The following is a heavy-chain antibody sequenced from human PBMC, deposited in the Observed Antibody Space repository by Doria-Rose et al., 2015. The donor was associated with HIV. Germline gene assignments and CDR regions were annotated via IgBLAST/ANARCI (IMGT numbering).Heavy chain of an antibody. D-gene: IGHD3-22*01. J-gene: IGHJ4*01. CDR3: ARRGGSSGSRIDD. Sequence: VKVSCTASGYTFTSSGINWVRHPPGHGLEWMGWMNPNSGNTGFAQKFQGRVTMTRNTSISTAYMEVNSLRSDDTAGYYCARRGGSSGSRIDDEGHGSQGPGSS. CDR2: MNPNSGNT. V-gene: IGHV1-8*02. CDR1: GYTFTSSG.